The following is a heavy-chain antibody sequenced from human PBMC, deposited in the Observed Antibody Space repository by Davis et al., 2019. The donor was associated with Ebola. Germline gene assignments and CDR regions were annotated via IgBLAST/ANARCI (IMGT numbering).Heavy chain of an antibody. V-gene: IGHV1-18*01. CDR1: GYTFTSYG. D-gene: IGHD6-13*01. CDR3: ARDSSGYSSSWIFDY. CDR2: ISAYNGNT. J-gene: IGHJ4*02. Sequence: ASVKVSCKASGYTFTSYGISWVRQAPGQGLEWMGWISAYNGNTNYAQKLQGRVTMTTDTSTSTAYMELRSLRSDDTAVYYCARDSSGYSSSWIFDYWGQGTLVTVSS.